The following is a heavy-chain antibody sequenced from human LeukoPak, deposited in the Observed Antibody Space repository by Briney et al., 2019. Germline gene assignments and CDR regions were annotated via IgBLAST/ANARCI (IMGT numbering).Heavy chain of an antibody. CDR2: IWYDGSDK. D-gene: IGHD2-21*01. CDR3: ARSERYCGGDCSFDL. Sequence: GGSLRLSCAASGFTFSSYGMHWVRQAPGKGLEWVAVIWYDGSDKYYAESVKGRFTISRDNSKNTLYLQMNSLRAEDTAVYYCARSERYCGGDCSFDLWGRGTLVTVSS. CDR1: GFTFSSYG. V-gene: IGHV3-33*01. J-gene: IGHJ2*01.